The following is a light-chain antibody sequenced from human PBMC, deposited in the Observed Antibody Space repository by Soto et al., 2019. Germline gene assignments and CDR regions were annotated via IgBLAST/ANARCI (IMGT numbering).Light chain of an antibody. CDR2: DVS. V-gene: IGLV2-14*01. J-gene: IGLJ2*01. Sequence: QSALTQPASVSGSPGQSITISCTGTSSDVGGYNYVSWYQQHPGKAPKLMIYDVSNRPSGVSNRLYGSKSGNTAYLTISGIQGEDEADYYCNSYTSSSTVGFGGGTQMIIL. CDR3: NSYTSSSTVG. CDR1: SSDVGGYNY.